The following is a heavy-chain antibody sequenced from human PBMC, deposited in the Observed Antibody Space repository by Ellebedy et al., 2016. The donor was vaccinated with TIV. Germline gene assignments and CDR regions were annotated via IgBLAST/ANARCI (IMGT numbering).Heavy chain of an antibody. J-gene: IGHJ3*02. V-gene: IGHV4-59*01. CDR1: GGSISSYY. Sequence: SETLSLXXTVSGGSISSYYWSWIRQPPGKGLEWIGYISYSGSTIYNPSLKSRVTISVDTSRNRFSLKLRSVTAADTAVYYCAREIGPNDAFDMWGQGTKVTVSS. CDR2: ISYSGST. CDR3: AREIGPNDAFDM.